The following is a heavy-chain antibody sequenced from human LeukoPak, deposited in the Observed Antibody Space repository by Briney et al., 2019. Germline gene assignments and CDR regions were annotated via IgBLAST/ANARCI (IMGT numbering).Heavy chain of an antibody. CDR3: AWDYYDSSGYFYY. J-gene: IGHJ4*02. V-gene: IGHV1-69*13. CDR2: IIPIFGTA. CDR1: GGTFSSYA. Sequence: GASVKVSCKASGGTFSSYAISWVRQAPGQGLEWMGGIIPIFGTANYAQKFQGRVTITADESTSTAYMELSSLRSEDTAVYYCAWDYYDSSGYFYYWGQGTLVTVSS. D-gene: IGHD3-22*01.